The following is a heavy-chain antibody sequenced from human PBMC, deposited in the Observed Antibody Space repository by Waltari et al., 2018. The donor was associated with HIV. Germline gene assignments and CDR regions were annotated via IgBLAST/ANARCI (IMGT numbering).Heavy chain of an antibody. D-gene: IGHD3-10*01. V-gene: IGHV3-74*01. CDR3: ARGQYYSMDV. Sequence: EVQLVESGGGLVQPGGSLRLSCSASGFTFSSYWMPWVSQAPGKGLVWVSGINRDGSTIRYADSVKGRFTISRDNAKNTLYLQMNSLRAEDTALYYCARGQYYSMDVWGQGTTVTVSS. CDR2: INRDGSTI. CDR1: GFTFSSYW. J-gene: IGHJ6*02.